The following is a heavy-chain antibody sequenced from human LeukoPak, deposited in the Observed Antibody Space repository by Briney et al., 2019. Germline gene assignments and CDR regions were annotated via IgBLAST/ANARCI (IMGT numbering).Heavy chain of an antibody. D-gene: IGHD2-2*01. V-gene: IGHV3-30-3*01. J-gene: IGHJ4*02. CDR1: GFIFSRYA. CDR2: ISYDGSTK. Sequence: QSGGSLRLSCAASGFIFSRYAMHWVRQAPGKGLEWVAVISYDGSTKYYSDSVKGRFTISRDNSKNTLYLQMNSLRPEDTTVYYCARDYGSTNNYLHYWGQGTLVTVSS. CDR3: ARDYGSTNNYLHY.